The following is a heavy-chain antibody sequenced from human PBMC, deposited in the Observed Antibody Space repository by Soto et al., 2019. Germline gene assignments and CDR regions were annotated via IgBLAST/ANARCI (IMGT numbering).Heavy chain of an antibody. Sequence: EVQLVESGGGLVQPGGSLRLSCAASGFTLSGYWMHWVRQVPGKGLVWVSRISSDGRTTNYADSVGGRFTISRDNAKNTLYVQMNSLRAEDTAVYYCVRGNSGYGNFDYWGRGTLVTVSS. J-gene: IGHJ4*02. CDR3: VRGNSGYGNFDY. V-gene: IGHV3-74*01. CDR2: ISSDGRTT. CDR1: GFTLSGYW. D-gene: IGHD5-12*01.